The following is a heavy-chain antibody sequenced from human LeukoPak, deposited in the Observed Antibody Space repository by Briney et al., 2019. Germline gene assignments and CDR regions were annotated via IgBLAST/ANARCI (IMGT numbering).Heavy chain of an antibody. Sequence: GGSLRLSCAASGFTFSSYWMHWVRQTPGKGLEWVASISQDGTTKPHVDSVEGRFTISRDNARNSLFLQMNSLTAEDSAVYYCAKDLYYYASDVWGQGTTVTVSS. CDR3: AKDLYYYASDV. CDR2: ISQDGTTK. CDR1: GFTFSSYW. J-gene: IGHJ6*02. V-gene: IGHV3-7*01.